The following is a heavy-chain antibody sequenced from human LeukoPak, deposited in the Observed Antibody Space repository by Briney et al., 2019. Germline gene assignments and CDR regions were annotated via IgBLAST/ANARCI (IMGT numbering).Heavy chain of an antibody. CDR1: GGSIRDYY. V-gene: IGHV4-59*08. CDR3: ARQDQYYDILSGYSGYWYFDL. CDR2: IYYTGNT. D-gene: IGHD3-9*01. J-gene: IGHJ2*01. Sequence: SETLSLTCSVSGGSIRDYYWSWIRQPPGKGLEWSAYIYYTGNTNYNPSLKSRVTISVDTSKNQFSLELSSVTAADTAVYYCARQDQYYDILSGYSGYWYFDLWGRGTLVTVSS.